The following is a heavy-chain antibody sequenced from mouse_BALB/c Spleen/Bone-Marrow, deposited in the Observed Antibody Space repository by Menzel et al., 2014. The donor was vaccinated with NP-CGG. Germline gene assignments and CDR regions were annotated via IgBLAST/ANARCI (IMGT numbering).Heavy chain of an antibody. CDR2: ISSGSSTI. D-gene: IGHD2-2*01. CDR1: GFTFSSFG. Sequence: DVHLVESGGGLVQPGGSRKLSCAASGFTFSSFGMHWVRQAPEKGLEWVAYISSGSSTIYYADTVKGRFTISRDNPKNTLFLQMTSLRSEDTAMYYCARSPYGYDGRDYWGQGTSVTVSS. J-gene: IGHJ4*01. CDR3: ARSPYGYDGRDY. V-gene: IGHV5-17*02.